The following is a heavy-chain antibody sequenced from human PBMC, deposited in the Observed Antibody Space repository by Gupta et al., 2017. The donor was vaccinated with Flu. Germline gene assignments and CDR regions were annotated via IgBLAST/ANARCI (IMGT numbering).Heavy chain of an antibody. V-gene: IGHV3-74*03. CDR2: INPDGSST. J-gene: IGHJ4*02. CDR1: GFTSSSSY. D-gene: IGHD4-17*01. CDR3: ATVTSGC. Sequence: EMQLVESGGDLVQPGGSLRLSCAASGFTSSSSYLQWVRQAPGKGLVWVSRINPDGSSTTYAESVKGRFTISRDNAKNTLYLQMNSLGDDDTAVYYCATVTSGCWGQGTLVTVSS.